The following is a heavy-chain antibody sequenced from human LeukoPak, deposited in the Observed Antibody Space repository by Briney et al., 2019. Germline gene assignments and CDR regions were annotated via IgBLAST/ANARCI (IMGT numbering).Heavy chain of an antibody. CDR1: GYTFTGYY. CDR3: ARAIVVVPAARYYFDY. J-gene: IGHJ4*02. D-gene: IGHD2-2*01. Sequence: GASVRVSCKASGYTFTGYYMHWVRQAPGQGLEWMGWINPNSGGTNYAQKFQGRVTMTRDTSISTAYMELSRLRSDDTAVYCCARAIVVVPAARYYFDYWGQGTLVTVSS. V-gene: IGHV1-2*02. CDR2: INPNSGGT.